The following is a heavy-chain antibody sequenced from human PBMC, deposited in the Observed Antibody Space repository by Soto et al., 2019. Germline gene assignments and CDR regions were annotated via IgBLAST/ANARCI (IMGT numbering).Heavy chain of an antibody. Sequence: QVQLVQSGAEVKKPGASVKVSCKASGYTFTNYGINWVRQAPGQGLEWMGWVTAYNGNPNYGQRLQDRVTMSTVTYTNTAYMELRSPRFDDTAVYYCARGERYFARFGNGMDVWGQGTRVTVSS. CDR1: GYTFTNYG. CDR3: ARGERYFARFGNGMDV. V-gene: IGHV1-18*01. J-gene: IGHJ6*02. CDR2: VTAYNGNP. D-gene: IGHD3-9*01.